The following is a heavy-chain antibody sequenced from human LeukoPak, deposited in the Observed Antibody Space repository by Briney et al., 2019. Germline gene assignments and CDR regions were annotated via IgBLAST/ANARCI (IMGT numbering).Heavy chain of an antibody. V-gene: IGHV3-21*01. D-gene: IGHD3-22*01. Sequence: GGSLRLSCAASGFTFSSYSMNWVRQAPGKGLEWVSSISSSSSYIYYADSVKGRFTISRDNAKNSLYLQMNSLRAEDTAVYYCARTYYYDSSGYYPPDYWGQGTLVTVSS. CDR1: GFTFSSYS. CDR2: ISSSSSYI. J-gene: IGHJ4*02. CDR3: ARTYYYDSSGYYPPDY.